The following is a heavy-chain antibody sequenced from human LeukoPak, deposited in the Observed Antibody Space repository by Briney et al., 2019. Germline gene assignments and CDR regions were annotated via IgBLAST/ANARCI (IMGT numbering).Heavy chain of an antibody. V-gene: IGHV4-34*01. CDR1: GGSISSYY. CDR3: ARVRRQEIFGVVIAIDY. Sequence: PSETLSLTCTVSGGSISSYYWSWIRQPPGKGLEWIGEINHSGSTNYNPSLKSRVTISVDTSKNQFSLKLSSVTAADTAVYYCARVRRQEIFGVVIAIDYWGQGTLVTVSS. CDR2: INHSGST. D-gene: IGHD3-3*01. J-gene: IGHJ4*02.